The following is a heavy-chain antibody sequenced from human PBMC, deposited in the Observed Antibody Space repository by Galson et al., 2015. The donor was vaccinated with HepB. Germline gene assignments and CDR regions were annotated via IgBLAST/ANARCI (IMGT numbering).Heavy chain of an antibody. CDR2: ISGSGGGT. V-gene: IGHV3-23*01. Sequence: SLRLSCAASGFTFSSYAMSWVRQAPGKGLEWVSAISGSGGGTYYADSVKGRFTISRDNSKNTLYLQLNSLRADDTAVYYCAKVRTVVSEFDYWGQGTLVTVSS. D-gene: IGHD3-22*01. CDR3: AKVRTVVSEFDY. CDR1: GFTFSSYA. J-gene: IGHJ4*02.